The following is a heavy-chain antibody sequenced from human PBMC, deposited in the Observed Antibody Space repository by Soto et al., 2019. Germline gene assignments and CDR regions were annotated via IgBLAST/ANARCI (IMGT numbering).Heavy chain of an antibody. V-gene: IGHV3-23*01. CDR2: ISGRGGMT. CDR3: ARPGTGGDYYFYYGLDV. CDR1: GFTFSSYA. D-gene: IGHD4-17*01. J-gene: IGHJ6*02. Sequence: GGSLRLSCAASGFTFSSYAMNWGRQAPGKGLEWVSAISGRGGMTYYADSVKGRFTISRDNSKNTLFLQMDSLRAEDTAVYYCARPGTGGDYYFYYGLDVWGQGTTVTVSS.